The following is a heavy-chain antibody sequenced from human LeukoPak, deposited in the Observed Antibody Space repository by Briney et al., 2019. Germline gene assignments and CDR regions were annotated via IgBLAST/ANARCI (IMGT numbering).Heavy chain of an antibody. D-gene: IGHD7-27*01. CDR2: IYSGGSA. CDR1: GFIVSANR. CDR3: ARDLGI. J-gene: IGHJ3*02. V-gene: IGHV3-53*01. Sequence: GGSLRLSCEVLGFIVSANRMSWVRQAPGKGLEWVSVIYSGGSANYADSVKGRFTISRDNSKNTLYLQMNSLRAEDTAVYYCARDLGIWGQGTMVTVSS.